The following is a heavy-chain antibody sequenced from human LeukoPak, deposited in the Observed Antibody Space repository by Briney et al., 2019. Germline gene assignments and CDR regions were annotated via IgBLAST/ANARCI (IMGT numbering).Heavy chain of an antibody. V-gene: IGHV4-61*02. CDR3: ARGGAVGGYYSSPVPSNFDQ. CDR1: GGSISSGSYY. CDR2: IYTSGST. J-gene: IGHJ4*02. D-gene: IGHD3-22*01. Sequence: SETLSLTCTVSGGSISSGSYYWSWIRQPAGKGLEWIGRIYTSGSTDYNPSLKSRVTISIDTSKTQISLKLNSVTAADTAVYYCARGGAVGGYYSSPVPSNFDQWGQGTLVTVSS.